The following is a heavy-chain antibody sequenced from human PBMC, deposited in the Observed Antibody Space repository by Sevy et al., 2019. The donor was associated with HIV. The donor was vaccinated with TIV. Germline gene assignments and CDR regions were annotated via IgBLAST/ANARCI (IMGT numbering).Heavy chain of an antibody. D-gene: IGHD1-7*01. V-gene: IGHV3-23*01. CDR2: ISGSGGLT. J-gene: IGHJ5*02. Sequence: GGSLRLSCKVTGLTSGAFAMSWVRQTPGKGLEWISSISGSGGLTHYADSVKGRFTISRDKSKGTVDLEMNSLRGDDTAVYYCAKPNWNFRADWFDTWVQGTLVTVSS. CDR3: AKPNWNFRADWFDT. CDR1: GLTSGAFA.